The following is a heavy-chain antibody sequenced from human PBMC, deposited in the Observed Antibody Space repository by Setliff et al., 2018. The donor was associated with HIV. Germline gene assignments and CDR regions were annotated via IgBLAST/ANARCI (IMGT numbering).Heavy chain of an antibody. D-gene: IGHD2-15*01. CDR3: ARGLGYCGGSSCLYYFDY. Sequence: GGSLRLSCAASGFAFSTFGMHWVRQAPGKGLEWVAVIWYDGSNKYYADSVKGRFTISRDNSKNTLYLQMNSLRAEDTAVYYCARGLGYCGGSSCLYYFDYWGQGTLVTVSS. CDR1: GFAFSTFG. CDR2: IWYDGSNK. J-gene: IGHJ4*02. V-gene: IGHV3-33*01.